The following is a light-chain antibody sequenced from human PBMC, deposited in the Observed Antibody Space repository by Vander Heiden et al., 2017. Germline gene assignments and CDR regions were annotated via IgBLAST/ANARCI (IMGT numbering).Light chain of an antibody. CDR2: GAS. J-gene: IGKJ1*01. V-gene: IGKV3-20*01. CDR1: QSISNNF. Sequence: EIVLTQSPGTLSLPPGERATLSCSATQSISNNFLAWYQQKPGQAPRLLIYGASSRATGIPDSFSGSGSGTDFTLTISRLEPEDFAVYYCQQYGTSEWTFGQGTKVEIK. CDR3: QQYGTSEWT.